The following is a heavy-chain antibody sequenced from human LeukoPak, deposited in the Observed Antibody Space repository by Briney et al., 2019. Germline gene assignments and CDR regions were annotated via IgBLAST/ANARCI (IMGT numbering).Heavy chain of an antibody. CDR1: GFTFSNYA. V-gene: IGHV3-30-3*01. D-gene: IGHD1-7*01. CDR3: ATMPGGSLGLELQDEVDY. J-gene: IGHJ4*02. CDR2: ISYDGSNK. Sequence: GRSLRLSCAASGFTFSNYAMNWVRQAPGKGLEWVAVISYDGSNKYYADSVKGRFTISRDNSKNTLYLQMNSLRAEDTAVYYCATMPGGSLGLELQDEVDYWGQGTLVTVSS.